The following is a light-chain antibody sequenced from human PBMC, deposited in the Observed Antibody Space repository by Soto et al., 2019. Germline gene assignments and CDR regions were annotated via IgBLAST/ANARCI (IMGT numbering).Light chain of an antibody. J-gene: IGLJ1*01. V-gene: IGLV2-14*01. Sequence: QSVLTQPASVSGSPGQAITISCTGTSSDVGGYKYVSWYQQHPDKAPKLIIYDVTNRPSGISNRFSGSKSGNTASLTISGLQAEDEADYYCSSYPSSSSYVSGTGTKLTVL. CDR2: DVT. CDR1: SSDVGGYKY. CDR3: SSYPSSSSYV.